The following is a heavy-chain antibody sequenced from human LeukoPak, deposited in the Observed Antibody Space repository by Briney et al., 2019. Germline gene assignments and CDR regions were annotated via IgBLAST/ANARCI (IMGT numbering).Heavy chain of an antibody. CDR3: AANNAFWNGYFDP. J-gene: IGHJ5*02. Sequence: SETLSLTCTVSGGPISSSSHYWGWIRQPPGKGLEWIGNIYYRGSTYYNPSLRSRATISVDTSRNQFSLKLSSVTATDTAVYYCAANNAFWNGYFDPWGQGTPVTVSS. CDR2: IYYRGST. CDR1: GGPISSSSHY. V-gene: IGHV4-39*01. D-gene: IGHD3-3*01.